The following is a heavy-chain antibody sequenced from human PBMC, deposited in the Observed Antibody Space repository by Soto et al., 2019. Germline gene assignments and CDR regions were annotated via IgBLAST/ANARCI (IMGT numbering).Heavy chain of an antibody. CDR2: IIPIFGTA. Sequence: SVKVSCKASGGTFSSYAIGWVRQAPGQGLEWMGGIIPIFGTANYAQKFQGRVTITADESTSTAYMELSSLRSEDTAVYYCARDRIAVAGTVTDWFDPWGQGTLVTVSS. V-gene: IGHV1-69*13. CDR3: ARDRIAVAGTVTDWFDP. J-gene: IGHJ5*02. D-gene: IGHD6-19*01. CDR1: GGTFSSYA.